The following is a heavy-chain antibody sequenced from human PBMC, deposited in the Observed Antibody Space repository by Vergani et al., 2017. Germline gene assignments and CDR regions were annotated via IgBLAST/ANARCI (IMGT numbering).Heavy chain of an antibody. Sequence: QVQLQESGPGLVKPSETLSLTCTVSGGSISSYYWSWIRQPPGKGLEWIGYIYTSGSTNYNPSLKSRVTISVDKSKNQFSLKLSSVTAADTAVYYCARDRGYNWNYVGWFDPWGQGTLVTVSS. CDR3: ARDRGYNWNYVGWFDP. J-gene: IGHJ5*02. CDR2: IYTSGST. D-gene: IGHD1-7*01. V-gene: IGHV4-59*01. CDR1: GGSISSYY.